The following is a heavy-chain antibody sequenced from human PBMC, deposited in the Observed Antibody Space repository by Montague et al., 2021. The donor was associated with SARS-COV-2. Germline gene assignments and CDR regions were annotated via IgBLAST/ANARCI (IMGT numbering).Heavy chain of an antibody. CDR1: GFTFSSHW. Sequence: SLRLSCACTGFTFSSHWMNWVRQAPGKGLEWVANINQDGSDRRYVDSVKGRFTISKDNAKNSLFLEMNSLRAEDTAVYYCARRNDMDVWGQGTTVTVSS. CDR2: INQDGSDR. J-gene: IGHJ6*02. CDR3: ARRNDMDV. V-gene: IGHV3-7*01.